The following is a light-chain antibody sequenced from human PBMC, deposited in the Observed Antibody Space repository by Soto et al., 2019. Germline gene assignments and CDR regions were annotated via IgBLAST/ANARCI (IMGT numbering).Light chain of an antibody. CDR1: SSDVGGYNF. CDR2: EVS. V-gene: IGLV2-14*01. CDR3: SSYTSARGV. J-gene: IGLJ2*01. Sequence: QSVLTQPASVSGSPGQSITISCTGTSSDVGGYNFVSWYQQLPGKAPKPIIYEVSNRPSGVSNRFSGSKSGNTASLTISGLQAEDEADYYCSSYTSARGVFGGGTQLTVL.